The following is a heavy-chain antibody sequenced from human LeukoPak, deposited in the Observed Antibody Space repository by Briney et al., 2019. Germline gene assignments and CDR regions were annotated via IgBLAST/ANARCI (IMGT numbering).Heavy chain of an antibody. V-gene: IGHV3-48*01. D-gene: IGHD2-21*02. J-gene: IGHJ4*02. CDR2: ISSSSSTI. CDR3: ARDAYCGGDCDSYFDY. CDR1: GFTFSSYS. Sequence: GGSLRLSCAASGFTFSSYSMNWVRQAPGKGLEWVSYISSSSSTIYYADSVKGRFTISRDNAKNSLYLQMNSLRAEDTAIYYCARDAYCGGDCDSYFDYWGQGTLVTVSS.